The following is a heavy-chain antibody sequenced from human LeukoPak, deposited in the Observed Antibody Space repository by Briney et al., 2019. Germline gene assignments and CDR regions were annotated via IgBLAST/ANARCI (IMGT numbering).Heavy chain of an antibody. J-gene: IGHJ6*02. CDR1: GGTFSSYA. Sequence: GASVKVSCKASGGTFSSYAISWVRQAPGQGLEWMGGIIPIFGTANYAQKFQGRVTITADESTSTAYMELSSLRSEDTAVYYCARDPRGYSGYDDYYYGMDVWGQGTTVTVSS. D-gene: IGHD5-12*01. CDR2: IIPIFGTA. V-gene: IGHV1-69*13. CDR3: ARDPRGYSGYDDYYYGMDV.